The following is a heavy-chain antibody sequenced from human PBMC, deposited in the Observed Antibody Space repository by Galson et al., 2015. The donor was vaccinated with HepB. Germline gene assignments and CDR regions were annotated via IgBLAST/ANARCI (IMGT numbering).Heavy chain of an antibody. J-gene: IGHJ6*03. CDR2: ISSGGRII. Sequence: LRLSCAASGFTFSDYYMSWVRQAPGKGLEWVSHISSGGRIIYYADSVKGRFTISRDNAKNSLYLQMNSLRAEDTAVHYCARQSREYSSGWYLGSFNYMDVWGKGSTVTVSS. CDR1: GFTFSDYY. D-gene: IGHD6-19*01. CDR3: ARQSREYSSGWYLGSFNYMDV. V-gene: IGHV3-11*01.